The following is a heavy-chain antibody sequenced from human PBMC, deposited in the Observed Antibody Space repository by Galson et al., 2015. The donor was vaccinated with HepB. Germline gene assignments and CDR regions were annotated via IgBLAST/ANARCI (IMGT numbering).Heavy chain of an antibody. CDR2: MSGTGDNT. J-gene: IGHJ5*02. D-gene: IGHD2-2*01. CDR1: GFSFGSYT. Sequence: SLRLSCAASGFSFGSYTMNWVRQAPGKGLEWVSGMSGTGDNTYYTDSVRGRFTISRDNSKNTLYLHMSSLRAEDTAIYYSAKDSRVGCSGTSCFLLASWGQGTLVTVSS. CDR3: AKDSRVGCSGTSCFLLAS. V-gene: IGHV3-23*01.